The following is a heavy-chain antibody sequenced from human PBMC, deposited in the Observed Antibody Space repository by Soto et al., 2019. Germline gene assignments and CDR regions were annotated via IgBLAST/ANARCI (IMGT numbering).Heavy chain of an antibody. Sequence: PSETLSLTCTVSGDSISSSTYYWGWIRQPPGKGLEWIGSMFYSGNTYYNPSLKSRVTLSIDTSKNQFSLKLNSVTAADTAVYYCVSPEGYYDSSGYTLDYWGQGTLVT. CDR3: VSPEGYYDSSGYTLDY. D-gene: IGHD3-22*01. CDR2: MFYSGNT. J-gene: IGHJ4*02. V-gene: IGHV4-39*01. CDR1: GDSISSSTYY.